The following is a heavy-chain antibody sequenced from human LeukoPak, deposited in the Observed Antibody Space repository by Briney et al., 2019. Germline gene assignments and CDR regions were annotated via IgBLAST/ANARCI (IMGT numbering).Heavy chain of an antibody. J-gene: IGHJ5*02. V-gene: IGHV4-61*02. D-gene: IGHD2-2*01. Sequence: SETLSLTCTVSGGSISSGSYYWSWIRQPAGKGLEWIGRIYTSGSTNYNPSLKSRVTISVDTSKNQFSLKLSSVTAADTAVYYCARPYCSSTSCYYDPWGQGTLVTVSS. CDR3: ARPYCSSTSCYYDP. CDR2: IYTSGST. CDR1: GGSISSGSYY.